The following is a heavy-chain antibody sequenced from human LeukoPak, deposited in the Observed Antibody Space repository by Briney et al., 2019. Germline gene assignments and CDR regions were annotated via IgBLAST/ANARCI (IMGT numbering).Heavy chain of an antibody. CDR3: ARDPGSGYEEHFDY. CDR2: ISGSGGST. CDR1: GFTFSSYA. Sequence: GTLRLSCAASGFTFSSYAMSWVRQAPGKGLEWVSAISGSGGSTYYADSVKGRFTISRDSSKNTLYLQMNSLRAEDTAVYYCARDPGSGYEEHFDYWGQGTLVTVSS. V-gene: IGHV3-23*01. J-gene: IGHJ4*02. D-gene: IGHD5-12*01.